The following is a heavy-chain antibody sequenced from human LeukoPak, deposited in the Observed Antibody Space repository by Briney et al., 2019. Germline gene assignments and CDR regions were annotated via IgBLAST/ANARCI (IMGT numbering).Heavy chain of an antibody. CDR3: ARARYANAWYAFDI. CDR1: SGSASSYY. CDR2: LSHSGSS. J-gene: IGHJ3*02. V-gene: IGHV4-59*02. Sequence: SETLSLTCTVSSGSASSYYWSWIRRPPGRGLEWIASLSHSGSSDSNPSLTSRVTALVDTSKNQFSLKLSSVTAADTAVYYCARARYANAWYAFDIWGHGTMVTVSS. D-gene: IGHD2-2*01.